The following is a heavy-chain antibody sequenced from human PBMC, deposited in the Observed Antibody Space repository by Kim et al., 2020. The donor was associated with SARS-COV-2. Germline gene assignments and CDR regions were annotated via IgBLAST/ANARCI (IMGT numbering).Heavy chain of an antibody. CDR3: ARGILWWSQNGAFDI. D-gene: IGHD2-21*01. CDR1: GGSISSGDYY. J-gene: IGHJ3*02. V-gene: IGHV4-30-4*01. CDR2: IYYSGST. Sequence: SETLSLTCTVSGGSISSGDYYWSWIRQPPGKGLEWIGYIYYSGSTYYNPSLKSRVTISVDTSKNQFSLKLSSVTAADTAVYYCARGILWWSQNGAFDIWGQGTMVTVSS.